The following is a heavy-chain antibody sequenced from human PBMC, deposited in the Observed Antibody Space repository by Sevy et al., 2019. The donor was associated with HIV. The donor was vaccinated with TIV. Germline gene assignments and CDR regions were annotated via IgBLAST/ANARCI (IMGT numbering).Heavy chain of an antibody. V-gene: IGHV3-7*01. J-gene: IGHJ4*02. D-gene: IGHD3-10*01. Sequence: GGSLRLSCAASGFTFSSYWMSWVRQAPGKGLEWVANIKQDGSEKYYVDSVKGRFTISRDNAKNSLYLQMNSLRAEDTAVYYCARDGHYYGSGIFDYWGQGTLVTVSS. CDR2: IKQDGSEK. CDR3: ARDGHYYGSGIFDY. CDR1: GFTFSSYW.